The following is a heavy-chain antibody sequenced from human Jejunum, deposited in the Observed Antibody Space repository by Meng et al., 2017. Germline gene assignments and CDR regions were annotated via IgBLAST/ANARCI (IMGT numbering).Heavy chain of an antibody. CDR3: ARVGIGSIRISCNGY. CDR2: IDPNSGGT. J-gene: IGHJ4*02. Sequence: QVHLVQSGAEVKKPGASVKVSCKASGYTFTGHYMHWVRQAPGQGLEWMGRIDPNSGGTNYAQKFRGRVSMTRDTSISTVYMELSSLRSDDTAVYYCARVGIGSIRISCNGYWGQGTLVTVSS. V-gene: IGHV1-2*06. D-gene: IGHD2-2*01. CDR1: GYTFTGHY.